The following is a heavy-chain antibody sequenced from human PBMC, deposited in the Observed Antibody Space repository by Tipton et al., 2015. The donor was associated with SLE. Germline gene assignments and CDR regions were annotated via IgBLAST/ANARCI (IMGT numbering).Heavy chain of an antibody. CDR3: ASSGYSSGWYDY. D-gene: IGHD6-19*01. V-gene: IGHV4-4*08. J-gene: IGHJ4*02. CDR1: GGSISSYY. Sequence: TLSLTCTVSGGSISSYYWSWIRQPPGKGLEWIGYIYTSGSTNYNPSPQSRVTISVDTSKNQFSLKLSSVTAADTAVYYCASSGYSSGWYDYWGQGTLVTVSS. CDR2: IYTSGST.